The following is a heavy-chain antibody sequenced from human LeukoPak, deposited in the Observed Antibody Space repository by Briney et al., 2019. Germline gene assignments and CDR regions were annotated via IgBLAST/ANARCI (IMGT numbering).Heavy chain of an antibody. V-gene: IGHV1-46*01. D-gene: IGHD1-26*01. CDR2: INPSGGST. Sequence: ASVKVSCKASGYTFTSYYMHWVRQAPGQGLEWMGIINPSGGSTSYAQKFQGRVTMTRDMSTSTVYMELSSLRSDDTAVYYCARASWELGAIDYWGQGTLVTVSS. CDR3: ARASWELGAIDY. CDR1: GYTFTSYY. J-gene: IGHJ4*02.